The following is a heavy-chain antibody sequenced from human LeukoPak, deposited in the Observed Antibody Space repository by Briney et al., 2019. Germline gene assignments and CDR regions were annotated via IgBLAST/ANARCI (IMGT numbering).Heavy chain of an antibody. J-gene: IGHJ6*02. D-gene: IGHD3-22*01. V-gene: IGHV3-48*01. CDR2: ISSSSGTI. CDR3: ARAYYYDRSGYHSPYYYGKDV. Sequence: PGGSLRLSCASSGFTFSSYSMNWVRQAPGKGLEWVSYISSSSGTIYYADSVKGRFTISRDNAEKSLYLQMNSLRAEDTAVYYCARAYYYDRSGYHSPYYYGKDVWGQGTTVTVFS. CDR1: GFTFSSYS.